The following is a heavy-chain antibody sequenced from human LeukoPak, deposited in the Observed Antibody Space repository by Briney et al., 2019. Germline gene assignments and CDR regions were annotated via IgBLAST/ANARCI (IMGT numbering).Heavy chain of an antibody. J-gene: IGHJ4*02. Sequence: PGRSLRLSCAASGFTFSSYAMHWVRQAPGKGLEWVAVISYDGSNKYYADSVKGRFTISRDNSKNTLYLQMNSLRAEDTAVYYCARTAIVVVPAAYFDYWGQGTLVTVSS. D-gene: IGHD2-2*01. V-gene: IGHV3-30*01. CDR1: GFTFSSYA. CDR2: ISYDGSNK. CDR3: ARTAIVVVPAAYFDY.